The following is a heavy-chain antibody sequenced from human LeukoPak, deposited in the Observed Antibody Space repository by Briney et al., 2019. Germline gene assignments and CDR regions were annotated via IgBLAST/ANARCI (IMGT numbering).Heavy chain of an antibody. CDR3: ARSEGGSGNY. D-gene: IGHD1-26*01. V-gene: IGHV3-21*01. J-gene: IGHJ4*02. CDR2: ISSTGSYT. Sequence: PGGSLRLPCEASGFIFNSYGMNWVRQAPGRGLEWVSSISSTGSYTFYADSVKGRFTISRDDAKNSIYLQMNTLRAEDTGIYYCARSEGGSGNYWGQGILVAVSS. CDR1: GFIFNSYG.